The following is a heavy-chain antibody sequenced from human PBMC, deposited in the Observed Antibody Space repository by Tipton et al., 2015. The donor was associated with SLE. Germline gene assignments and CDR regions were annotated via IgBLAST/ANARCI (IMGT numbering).Heavy chain of an antibody. D-gene: IGHD3-16*02. CDR3: AQAHLWGSYRYASDI. Sequence: TLSLTCTVSGDSFSSGSSSWNWVRQPAGKGLEWIGLIYNSGITNYNPSLQSRVTLSVDMSKNQFSLRLSSVTAADTAVYYCAQAHLWGSYRYASDIWGQGTMVTVSS. CDR2: IYNSGIT. V-gene: IGHV4-61*02. J-gene: IGHJ3*02. CDR1: GDSFSSGSSS.